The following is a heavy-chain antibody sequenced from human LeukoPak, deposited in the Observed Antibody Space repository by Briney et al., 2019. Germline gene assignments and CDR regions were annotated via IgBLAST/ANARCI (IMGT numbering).Heavy chain of an antibody. CDR2: INPSGGST. CDR3: ARGNTHQAAADNYYYYYYMDV. Sequence: GASVKVSCKASGYTFTSYYMHWVRQAPGQGLEWMGIINPSGGSTSYAQKFQGRVTMTRDMSTSTVYMELSSLRSEDTAVYYCARGNTHQAAADNYYYYYYMDVWGKGTTVTVSS. J-gene: IGHJ6*03. V-gene: IGHV1-46*01. CDR1: GYTFTSYY. D-gene: IGHD6-13*01.